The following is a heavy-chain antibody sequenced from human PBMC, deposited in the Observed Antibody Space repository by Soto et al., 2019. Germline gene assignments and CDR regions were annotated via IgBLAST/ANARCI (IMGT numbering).Heavy chain of an antibody. CDR1: GGSFSGYY. D-gene: IGHD3-22*01. CDR3: ARDYYDSSGRPTIDY. Sequence: QVQLQQWGAGLLKPSETLSLTCAVYGGSFSGYYWSWIRQPPGKGLEWIGEITHSGSTNYTPSLTSRGTLSVDTSKNQFSLKLSSVTAADTAVYYCARDYYDSSGRPTIDYWGQGTLVTVSS. J-gene: IGHJ4*02. CDR2: ITHSGST. V-gene: IGHV4-34*01.